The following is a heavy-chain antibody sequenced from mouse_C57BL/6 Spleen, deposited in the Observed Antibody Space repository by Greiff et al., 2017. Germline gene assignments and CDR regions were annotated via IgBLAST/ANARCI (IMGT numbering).Heavy chain of an antibody. CDR1: GFNIKDDY. D-gene: IGHD1-1*01. J-gene: IGHJ2*01. Sequence: EVKLMESGAELVRPGASVKLSCTASGFNIKDDYMHWVKQRPEQGLEWIGWIDPENGDTEYASKFQGKATITADTSSNTAYLQLSSLTSEDTAVYYCTTTDYYGSSQAYFDYWGQGTTLTVSS. CDR2: IDPENGDT. CDR3: TTTDYYGSSQAYFDY. V-gene: IGHV14-4*01.